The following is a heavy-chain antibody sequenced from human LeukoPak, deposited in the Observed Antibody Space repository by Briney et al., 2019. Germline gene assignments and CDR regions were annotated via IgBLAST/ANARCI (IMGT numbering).Heavy chain of an antibody. CDR3: AREVEQWLVWVVGAFDI. CDR1: GDSVSSNSAA. J-gene: IGHJ3*02. V-gene: IGHV6-1*01. D-gene: IGHD6-19*01. Sequence: SQTLSLTCAISGDSVSSNSAAWNWIRQSPSRGLEWLGRTYYWSKWYNDYAVSVKSRITINLDTSKNQFSLQLNSVAPEDTAVYYCAREVEQWLVWVVGAFDIWGQGTMVTVSS. CDR2: TYYWSKWYN.